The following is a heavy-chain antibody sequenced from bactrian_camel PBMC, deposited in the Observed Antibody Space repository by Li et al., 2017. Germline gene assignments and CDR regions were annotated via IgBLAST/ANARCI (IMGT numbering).Heavy chain of an antibody. D-gene: IGHD5*01. V-gene: IGHV3S53*01. CDR2: IRRDGST. Sequence: HVQLVESGGGSVQAGGSLRLSCAASGYGYYSMYSLAWFRQAPGKEREGVAAIRRDGSTSYASSVKGRITLSKDNTKGTLSLQMNSLKPEDTAMYYCAALRGLVNLPLREDEYSWWGQGTQVTVS. CDR3: AALRGLVNLPLREDEYSW. CDR1: GYGYYSMYS. J-gene: IGHJ4*01.